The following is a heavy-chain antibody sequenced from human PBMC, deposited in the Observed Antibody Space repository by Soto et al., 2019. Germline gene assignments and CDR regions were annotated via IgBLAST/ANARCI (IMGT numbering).Heavy chain of an antibody. CDR1: GLTFRKSG. D-gene: IGHD7-27*01. Sequence: QVQLVESGGGVVQPGTSLRLSCAVSGLTFRKSGMHWVRQAPGKGLEWVALILNDGVNKYYADSVKGRFIISRDNSKNTLSLQMNNLRVEATAVYYCAKDGINWGFDYWGQGTLVTVSS. CDR3: AKDGINWGFDY. CDR2: ILNDGVNK. V-gene: IGHV3-33*06. J-gene: IGHJ4*02.